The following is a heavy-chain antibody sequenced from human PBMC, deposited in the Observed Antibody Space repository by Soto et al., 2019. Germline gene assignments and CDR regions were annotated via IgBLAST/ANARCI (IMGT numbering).Heavy chain of an antibody. Sequence: QVQMVQSRAEVKKPGASVKVSCKVSGYTLTELSIHWVRQAPGKGLEWMGGFHPEDGETIYAQKFQGRLSMTEDTSTDTAYMELSSLRSEDTAVYYCATGGSGDYVDWYFDLWGRGTLVTVSS. CDR1: GYTLTELS. J-gene: IGHJ2*01. CDR2: FHPEDGET. V-gene: IGHV1-24*01. CDR3: ATGGSGDYVDWYFDL. D-gene: IGHD4-17*01.